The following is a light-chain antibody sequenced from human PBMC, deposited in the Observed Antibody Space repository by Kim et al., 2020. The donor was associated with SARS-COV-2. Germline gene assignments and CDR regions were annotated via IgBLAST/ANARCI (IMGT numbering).Light chain of an antibody. V-gene: IGLV3-9*01. CDR2: RDN. Sequence: SYELTQPLSVSVALGQTDRITCVGSKNVHWYQQKPGQAPVLVMYRDNNRPSGIPERFSGSNSGNTATLTISRAQAGDEADYYCQLWDSNDVYVVFGGGTQLTVL. CDR1: GSKN. CDR3: QLWDSNDVYVV. J-gene: IGLJ2*01.